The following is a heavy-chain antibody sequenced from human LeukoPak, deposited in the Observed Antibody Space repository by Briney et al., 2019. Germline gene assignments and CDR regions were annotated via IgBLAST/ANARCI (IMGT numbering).Heavy chain of an antibody. CDR1: GGTFSIYA. D-gene: IGHD2/OR15-2a*01. V-gene: IGHV1-69*04. CDR3: ARDLSEIWPLDY. Sequence: SVNVSCKASGGTFSIYAISWVRQAPGQGLEWMGRIIPILGIANYAQKFQGRVTMTTDTSTSTAYMELRSLRSDDTAVYYCARDLSEIWPLDYWGQGTLVTVSS. CDR2: IIPILGIA. J-gene: IGHJ4*02.